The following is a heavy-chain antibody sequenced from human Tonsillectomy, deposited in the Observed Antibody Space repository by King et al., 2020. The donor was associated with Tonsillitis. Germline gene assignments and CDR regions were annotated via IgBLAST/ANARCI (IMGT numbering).Heavy chain of an antibody. CDR3: AGVESRWYIYY. CDR2: IYYSGSP. CDR1: GGSISSDVYY. J-gene: IGHJ4*02. Sequence: VQLQESGPGLVKPSQTLSLTCTVSGGSISSDVYYWSWIRQHPGKGLEWIGYIYYSGSPYYNPSLKSRLTISVDTSKNHFSLKLSSVTAADTAVYYCAGVESRWYIYYWGQGTLVTVSS. V-gene: IGHV4-31*03. D-gene: IGHD4-23*01.